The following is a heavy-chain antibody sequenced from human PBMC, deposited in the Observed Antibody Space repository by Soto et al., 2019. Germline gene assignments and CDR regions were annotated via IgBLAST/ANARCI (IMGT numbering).Heavy chain of an antibody. CDR2: INAGSGNT. J-gene: IGHJ4*02. D-gene: IGHD2-21*02. V-gene: IGHV1-3*01. CDR1: GYTFTSYA. CDR3: ARDLGDWSYY. Sequence: QVRLVQSGAEVKKPGASVKVSCKASGYTFTSYAMHWVRQAPGQRLDWMGWINAGSGNTKYSQKFKGTDTITRDRSASTVYLALCRLRTEDRAVYYYARDLGDWSYYWAQGTLVTVSS.